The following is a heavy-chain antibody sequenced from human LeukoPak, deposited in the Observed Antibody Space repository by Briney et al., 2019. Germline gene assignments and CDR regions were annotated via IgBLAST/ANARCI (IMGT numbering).Heavy chain of an antibody. D-gene: IGHD2-2*01. J-gene: IGHJ6*03. Sequence: SETLSLTCTVSGGSISSSSYYWGWIRQPPGKGLEWIGRIYYSGSTYYNPSLKSRVTISVDTSKNQFSLKLSSVTAADTAVYYCARQRKYCSSTSCYLGYYYYYMDVWGKGTTVTVSS. V-gene: IGHV4-39*01. CDR2: IYYSGST. CDR1: GGSISSSSYY. CDR3: ARQRKYCSSTSCYLGYYYYYMDV.